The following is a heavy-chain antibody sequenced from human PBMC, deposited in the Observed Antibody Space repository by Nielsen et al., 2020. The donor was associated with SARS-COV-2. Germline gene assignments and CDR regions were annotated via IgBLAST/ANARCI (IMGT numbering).Heavy chain of an antibody. CDR2: INPSGGST. CDR3: ARAGRDSSPGGRFDP. J-gene: IGHJ5*02. Sequence: WVRQAPGQGLEWMGIINPSGGSTSYAQKFQGRVTITADKSTSTAYMELSSLRSEDTAVYYCARAGRDSSPGGRFDPWGQGTLVTVSS. D-gene: IGHD6-13*01. V-gene: IGHV1-46*01.